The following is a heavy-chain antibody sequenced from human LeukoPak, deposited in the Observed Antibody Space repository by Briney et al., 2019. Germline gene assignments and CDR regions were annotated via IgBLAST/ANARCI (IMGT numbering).Heavy chain of an antibody. CDR1: GDSLDTYY. Sequence: SETLSLTCTVSGDSLDTYYWTWIRQPPGKGLEWIGFMDYSGYCNYIPTLKSRVTMSLDTSKNKVALRLISVTAADTAVNYCAGCRLAEDDTWVDYWGQGALVTVSS. CDR3: AGCRLAEDDTWVDY. CDR2: MDYSGYC. V-gene: IGHV4-59*08. D-gene: IGHD6-13*01. J-gene: IGHJ4*02.